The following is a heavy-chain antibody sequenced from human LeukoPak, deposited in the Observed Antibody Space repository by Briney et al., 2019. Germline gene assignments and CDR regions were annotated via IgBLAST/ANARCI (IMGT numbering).Heavy chain of an antibody. J-gene: IGHJ3*02. CDR2: INPNNGGT. D-gene: IGHD3-22*01. Sequence: ASVKVSCKASGYTFTGYYIHWVRQAPGQGLEWMGRINPNNGGTNYAQKFQGRVTMTRDMSMSTAYMELSRLRSVDTAVYYCAGEDNSSGYRPFDIWGQGTMVTVPS. CDR1: GYTFTGYY. CDR3: AGEDNSSGYRPFDI. V-gene: IGHV1-2*06.